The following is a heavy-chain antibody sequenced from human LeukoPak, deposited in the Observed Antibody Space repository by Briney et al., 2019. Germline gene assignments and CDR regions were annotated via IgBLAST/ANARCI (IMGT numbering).Heavy chain of an antibody. D-gene: IGHD4/OR15-4a*01. V-gene: IGHV3-53*01. Sequence: GGSLRLSCAVSGFTVSGDYMSWLRQAPGRGLEWVSVIYADFDNTDYADSVRGRFTISRDSSKNTLYLHMNSLRVEDTATYFCARALNRHIGAFEYWGQGALVTVSS. J-gene: IGHJ4*02. CDR2: IYADFDNT. CDR1: GFTVSGDY. CDR3: ARALNRHIGAFEY.